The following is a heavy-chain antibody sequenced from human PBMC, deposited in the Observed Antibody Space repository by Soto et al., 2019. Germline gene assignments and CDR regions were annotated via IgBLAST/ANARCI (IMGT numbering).Heavy chain of an antibody. D-gene: IGHD1-20*01. J-gene: IGHJ4*02. CDR2: INTYNGNT. CDR1: GYTFTSYA. V-gene: IGHV1-18*01. CDR3: AREYNWNFDY. Sequence: QVQLVQSGAEVKKPGASVKVSCKASGYTFTSYAISWVRQAPGQGLEWMGWINTYNGNTNYAQNLQGRVTRTPDTSTSTVYMELRSLRSDDTAVYYCAREYNWNFDYWGQGTLVTVSS.